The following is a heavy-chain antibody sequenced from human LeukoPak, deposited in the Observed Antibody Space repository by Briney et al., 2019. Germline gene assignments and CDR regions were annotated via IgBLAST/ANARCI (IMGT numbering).Heavy chain of an antibody. CDR2: INHSGST. J-gene: IGHJ4*02. V-gene: IGHV4-34*01. CDR1: GGSFSGYY. Sequence: SEALSLTCAVYGGSFSGYYWSWIRQPPGKGLEWIGEINHSGSTNYNPSLKSRVTISVDTSKNQFSLKLSSVTAADTAVYYCARGEWLRSWFAYWGQGTLVTVSS. CDR3: ARGEWLRSWFAY. D-gene: IGHD5-12*01.